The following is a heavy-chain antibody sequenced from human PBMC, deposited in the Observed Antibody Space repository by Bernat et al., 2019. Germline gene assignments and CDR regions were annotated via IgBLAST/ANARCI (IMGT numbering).Heavy chain of an antibody. V-gene: IGHV4-61*01. CDR1: GGSVSSGSYY. CDR3: ARVPDFGVGIIRDAFDI. J-gene: IGHJ3*02. D-gene: IGHD3-3*01. Sequence: QVQLQESGPGLVKPSETLSLTCTVPGGSVSSGSYYWSWIRQPPGKGLGWIGYIYYSGSTNYNPSLKSRVTISVDTAKNQFPLKLSSVTAADTAVYDCARVPDFGVGIIRDAFDIWGQGTMVTVSS. CDR2: IYYSGST.